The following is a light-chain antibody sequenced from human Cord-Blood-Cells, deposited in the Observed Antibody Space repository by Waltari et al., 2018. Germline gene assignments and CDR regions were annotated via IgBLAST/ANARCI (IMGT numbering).Light chain of an antibody. Sequence: AIRMTQSPFSLSASVGDRVTITCWASQGISSYLAWYQQKPAKAPKLFIYYASSVQSGVPSSFSGSGSGTDYTLTISSLQPEYFATYYCQQYYSTTFTFGPGTKVDIK. CDR2: YAS. J-gene: IGKJ3*01. V-gene: IGKV1D-43*01. CDR1: QGISSY. CDR3: QQYYSTTFT.